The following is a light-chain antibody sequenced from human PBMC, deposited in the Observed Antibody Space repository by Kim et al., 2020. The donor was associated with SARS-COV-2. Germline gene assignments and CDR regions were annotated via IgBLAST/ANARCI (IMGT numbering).Light chain of an antibody. CDR1: HSDIGTYNL. Sequence: QSALTQPASVSGSPGQSITISCTGTHSDIGTYNLVSWYRQYPDKAPNLIIFEVNKRPSGISDRFSGSKSGNTASLSISGLQAEDEADYSCCSYAGSDTVVCGPATKVTVL. V-gene: IGLV2-23*02. CDR3: CSYAGSDTVV. J-gene: IGLJ1*01. CDR2: EVN.